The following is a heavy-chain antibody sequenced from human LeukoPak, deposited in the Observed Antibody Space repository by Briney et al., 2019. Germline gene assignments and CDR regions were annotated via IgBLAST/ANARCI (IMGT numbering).Heavy chain of an antibody. CDR1: GFTFSSYA. V-gene: IGHV3-23*01. Sequence: PGGSLRLSCAASGFTFSSYAMSWVRQAPGKGLGWVSDISGSGGSTYYADSVKGRFTISRDNSKNTLYLQMNSLRAEDTAVYYCAKAGNWAFDYWGQGTLVTVSS. J-gene: IGHJ4*02. CDR2: ISGSGGST. D-gene: IGHD7-27*01. CDR3: AKAGNWAFDY.